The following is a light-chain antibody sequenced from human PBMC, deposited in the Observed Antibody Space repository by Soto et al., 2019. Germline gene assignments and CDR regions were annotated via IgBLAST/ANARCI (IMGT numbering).Light chain of an antibody. V-gene: IGKV3D-20*02. CDR2: DAS. CDR3: QQRSNWPPA. CDR1: QTVRNNY. J-gene: IGKJ5*01. Sequence: EFVLTQSPGTLSLSPGERATLSCRASQTVRNNYLAWYQQKPGQAPRLLIYDASSRATGIPDRFSGSGSGTDFTLTISSLEPEDFAVYYCQQRSNWPPAFGQGTRLEIK.